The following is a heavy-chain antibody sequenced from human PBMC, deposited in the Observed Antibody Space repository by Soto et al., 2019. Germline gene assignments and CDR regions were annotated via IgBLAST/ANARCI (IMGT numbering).Heavy chain of an antibody. V-gene: IGHV3-13*01. Sequence: EVQLVESGGGLVQPGGSLRLSCAASGFTFRSFDMHWVRQPTGKGLEWVSTLGAAGDTYYSDSVRGRFTISRGNAKNSLYLQMSRLRAGDTAVYYCARGDSGYFSYGMDVWGQGTTVTVSS. J-gene: IGHJ6*02. CDR1: GFTFRSFD. D-gene: IGHD1-1*01. CDR3: ARGDSGYFSYGMDV. CDR2: LGAAGDT.